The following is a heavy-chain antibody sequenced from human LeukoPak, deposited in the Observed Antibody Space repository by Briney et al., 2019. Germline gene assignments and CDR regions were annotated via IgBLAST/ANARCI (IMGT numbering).Heavy chain of an antibody. J-gene: IGHJ4*02. Sequence: ASVKVSCKASGYTFTGYYMHWVRQAPGQGLEWMGWINPNSGGTNYAQKFQGRVTTTRDTSISTAYMELSRLRSDDTAVYYCARDTDSSSWYSYFDYWGQGTLVTVSS. CDR3: ARDTDSSSWYSYFDY. D-gene: IGHD6-13*01. CDR1: GYTFTGYY. V-gene: IGHV1-2*02. CDR2: INPNSGGT.